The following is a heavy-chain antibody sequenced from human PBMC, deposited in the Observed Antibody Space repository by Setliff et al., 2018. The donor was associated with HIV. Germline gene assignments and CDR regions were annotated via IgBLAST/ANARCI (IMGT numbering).Heavy chain of an antibody. CDR3: VREGGRITMVRGVPSGGLDV. J-gene: IGHJ6*02. Sequence: PSETLSLTCTVSGGSISSGSYYWSWIRQPAGKGLEWIGRIYTSGSTNYNPSLKSRATISVDTSKNHFSLNLSSVTAADTAVYYCVREGGRITMVRGVPSGGLDVWGQGTTVTVSS. CDR2: IYTSGST. V-gene: IGHV4-61*02. CDR1: GGSISSGSYY. D-gene: IGHD3-10*01.